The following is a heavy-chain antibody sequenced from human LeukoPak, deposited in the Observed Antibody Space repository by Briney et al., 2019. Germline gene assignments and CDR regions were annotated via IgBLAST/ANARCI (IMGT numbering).Heavy chain of an antibody. CDR3: AADNIISLVAAAGTRAFDI. CDR1: GFTFTSSA. CDR2: IVVGSGNT. V-gene: IGHV1-58*02. Sequence: GASVKVSCKASGFTFTSSAMQWVRQARGQRLEWIGWIVVGSGNTNYAQKFQERVTITRDMSTSTAYMELCSLRSEDTAVYYCAADNIISLVAAAGTRAFDIWGQGTMVTVSS. D-gene: IGHD6-13*01. J-gene: IGHJ3*02.